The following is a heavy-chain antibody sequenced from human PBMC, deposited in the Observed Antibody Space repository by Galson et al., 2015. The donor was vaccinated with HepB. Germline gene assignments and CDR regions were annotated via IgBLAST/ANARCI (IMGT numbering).Heavy chain of an antibody. Sequence: SLRLSCAASGFTFDDYTMHWVRQAPGKGLEWVSLISWDGGSTYYADSVKGRFTISRDNSKNSLYLQMNSLRTEDTALYYCAKDKSGSYYAIHYYMDVWGKGTTVTVSS. V-gene: IGHV3-43*01. CDR3: AKDKSGSYYAIHYYMDV. CDR1: GFTFDDYT. J-gene: IGHJ6*03. CDR2: ISWDGGST. D-gene: IGHD1-26*01.